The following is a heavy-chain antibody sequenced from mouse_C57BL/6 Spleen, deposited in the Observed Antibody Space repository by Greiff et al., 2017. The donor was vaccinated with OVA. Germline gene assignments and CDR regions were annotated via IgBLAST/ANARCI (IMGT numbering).Heavy chain of an antibody. D-gene: IGHD1-1*01. CDR2: INPGSGGT. J-gene: IGHJ3*01. CDR3: ARSDYYGSSYGFAY. V-gene: IGHV1-54*01. CDR1: GYAFTNYL. Sequence: QVQLKQSGAELVRPGTSVKVSCKASGYAFTNYLIEWVKQRPGQGLEWIGVINPGSGGTNYNEKFKGKATLTADKSSSTAYMQLSSLTSEDSAVYFCARSDYYGSSYGFAYWGQGTLVTVSA.